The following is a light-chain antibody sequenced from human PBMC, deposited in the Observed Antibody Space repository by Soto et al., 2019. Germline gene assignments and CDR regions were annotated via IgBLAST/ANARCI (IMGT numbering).Light chain of an antibody. J-gene: IGKJ1*01. V-gene: IGKV3D-15*01. CDR3: LQYHSLRA. Sequence: TEVSHSPKTLTASPGERHNIYCRASQSVSTNFAWYQQKPGQAPGLLIYDASNRATGIPARFSGSGSGTDFSLTSIRLDPEEFAIYYCLQYHSLRAFGQGTKVDIK. CDR1: QSVSTN. CDR2: DAS.